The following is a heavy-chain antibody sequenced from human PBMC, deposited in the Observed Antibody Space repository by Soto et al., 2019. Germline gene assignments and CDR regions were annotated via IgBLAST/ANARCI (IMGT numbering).Heavy chain of an antibody. J-gene: IGHJ4*02. CDR1: GGSISSGDYY. Sequence: SETLSLTCTVSGGSISSGDYYWSWIRQPPGKGLEWIGYIYYSGSTYYNPSLKSRVTISVDTSKNQFSLKLSSVTAADTAVYYCARVTFPYRELGLDYWGQGTLVTVSS. V-gene: IGHV4-30-4*01. D-gene: IGHD7-27*01. CDR3: ARVTFPYRELGLDY. CDR2: IYYSGST.